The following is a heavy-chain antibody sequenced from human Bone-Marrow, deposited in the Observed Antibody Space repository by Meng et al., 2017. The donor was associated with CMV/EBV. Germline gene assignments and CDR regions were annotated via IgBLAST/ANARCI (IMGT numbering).Heavy chain of an antibody. CDR2: ISSSGSTI. V-gene: IGHV3-48*03. D-gene: IGHD5-18*01. CDR3: AREGGYSYGVYFDY. Sequence: GGSLRLSCAASGFTFSSYEMNWVRQAPGKGLEWVSYISSSGSTIYYADSVKGRFTISRDNAKNSLYLQMNSLRAEDTAVYYCAREGGYSYGVYFDYWGQGTLVTVSS. CDR1: GFTFSSYE. J-gene: IGHJ4*02.